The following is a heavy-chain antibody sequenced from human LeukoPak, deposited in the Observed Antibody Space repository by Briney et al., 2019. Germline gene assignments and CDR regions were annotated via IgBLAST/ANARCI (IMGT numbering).Heavy chain of an antibody. CDR1: GFTFSSYD. CDR3: ARDVYYDILTGSVGMDV. CDR2: LTTNSRYI. V-gene: IGHV3-21*01. J-gene: IGHJ6*04. Sequence: GGSLRLSCAGFGFTFSSYDMRWVRQAPGKGLEWVSSLTTNSRYIYHAASVKGRFTLSRDNPKNSLFLEMNSLRAEDTAVYYCARDVYYDILTGSVGMDVWGKGTTVTVSS. D-gene: IGHD3-9*01.